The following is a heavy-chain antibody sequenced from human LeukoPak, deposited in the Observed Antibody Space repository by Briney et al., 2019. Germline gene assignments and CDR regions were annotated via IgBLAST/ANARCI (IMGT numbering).Heavy chain of an antibody. V-gene: IGHV3-23*01. CDR3: AKVESGGSGWYPDY. J-gene: IGHJ4*02. Sequence: GGTLRLSCAASGFTFSTYGMTWVRQAPGKGLEWVSAIGGSGYSTYYADSVKGRFTISRDNSRNTLYLQMNSLRAEDTAVYYCAKVESGGSGWYPDYWGQGTLVTVSS. CDR2: IGGSGYST. D-gene: IGHD6-19*01. CDR1: GFTFSTYG.